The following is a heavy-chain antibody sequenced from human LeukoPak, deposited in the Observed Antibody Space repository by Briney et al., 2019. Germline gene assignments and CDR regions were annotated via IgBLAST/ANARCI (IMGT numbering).Heavy chain of an antibody. Sequence: ASVKVSCKASEYTFTSYDIHWVRQATGQGLEWMGWMNPNSGNTGYAHKFQGRVTMTRDISMITAYMELSSLRSDDTAVYYCARRKRNYAPDYWGQGTLVTVSS. CDR1: EYTFTSYD. J-gene: IGHJ4*02. CDR2: MNPNSGNT. CDR3: ARRKRNYAPDY. D-gene: IGHD3-16*01. V-gene: IGHV1-8*01.